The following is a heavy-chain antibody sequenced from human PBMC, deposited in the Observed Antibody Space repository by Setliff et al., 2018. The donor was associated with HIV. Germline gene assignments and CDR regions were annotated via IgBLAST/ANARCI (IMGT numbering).Heavy chain of an antibody. Sequence: SETLSLTCIVSGGSFSSYYWSWIRQSPGKGLEWIGNIYDTGKINYNPSLKGRVTMSIDMSEDQFSLNLRSVTAADTATYYCARVLFGQSGSYKNYYFDYWGQGTLFTAPQ. CDR2: IYDTGKI. D-gene: IGHD3-10*01. J-gene: IGHJ4*02. V-gene: IGHV4-59*01. CDR1: GGSFSSYY. CDR3: ARVLFGQSGSYKNYYFDY.